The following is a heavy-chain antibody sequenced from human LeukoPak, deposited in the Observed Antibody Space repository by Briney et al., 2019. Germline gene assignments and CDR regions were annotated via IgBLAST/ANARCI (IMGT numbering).Heavy chain of an antibody. J-gene: IGHJ5*02. CDR2: INWNGGST. CDR1: GFTFDDYG. CDR3: ARGGRYDSSGYYFANWFDP. Sequence: PGGSLRLSCAASGFTFDDYGMSWVRQAPGKGLEWVSGINWNGGSTVYADSVKGRFTISRDNAKNSLYLQMNSLRAEDTALYYCARGGRYDSSGYYFANWFDPWGQGTLVTVSS. V-gene: IGHV3-20*04. D-gene: IGHD3-22*01.